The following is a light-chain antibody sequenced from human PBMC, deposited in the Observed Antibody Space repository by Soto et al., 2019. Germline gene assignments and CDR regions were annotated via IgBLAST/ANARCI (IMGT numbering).Light chain of an antibody. Sequence: EIVMTQSPATLCVSPGESATLSCRASQSVSSNLAWYQQKPGQGPRLLIYAVSTRATGIPARFRGSGSGTEFTLTISNLQSEDFATYYCQQANSFPLTFGGGTKVDIK. CDR1: QSVSSN. CDR3: QQANSFPLT. V-gene: IGKV3-15*01. J-gene: IGKJ4*01. CDR2: AVS.